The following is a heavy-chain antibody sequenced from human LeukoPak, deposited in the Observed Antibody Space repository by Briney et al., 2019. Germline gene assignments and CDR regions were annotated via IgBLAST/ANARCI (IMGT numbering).Heavy chain of an antibody. CDR1: GCSISSYY. J-gene: IGHJ4*02. Sequence: SSETLSLTCTVSGCSISSYYWSWIRQPPGKGLEWIGYIYYSGSTNYNPSLKSRVTISVDTSKNQFSLKLSSVTAADTAVYYCARGGDSGYDLDYFDYWGQGTLVTVSS. D-gene: IGHD5-12*01. CDR2: IYYSGST. V-gene: IGHV4-59*01. CDR3: ARGGDSGYDLDYFDY.